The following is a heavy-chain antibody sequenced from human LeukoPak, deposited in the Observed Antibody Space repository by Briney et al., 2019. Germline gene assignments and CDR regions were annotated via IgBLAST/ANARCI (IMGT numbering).Heavy chain of an antibody. V-gene: IGHV4-39*07. Sequence: SETLSLTCTVSGGSISTDNCYWGWIRQPPGKGLEWIGSIYYNGNTYYNPSLKSRVTISVDTSKNQFSLKVNSVTAADTAVYYCATYSITGAWAEYFLHWGQGTLVTVSS. D-gene: IGHD2/OR15-2a*01. CDR2: IYYNGNT. J-gene: IGHJ1*01. CDR3: ATYSITGAWAEYFLH. CDR1: GGSISTDNCY.